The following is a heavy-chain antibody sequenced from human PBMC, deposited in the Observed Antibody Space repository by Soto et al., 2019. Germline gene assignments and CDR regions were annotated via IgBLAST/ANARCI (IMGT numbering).Heavy chain of an antibody. CDR3: ARDRAADKGGMDV. J-gene: IGHJ6*02. D-gene: IGHD6-13*01. Sequence: QVQLVESGGGVVQPGRSLRLSCAASGFTFSSYGMHWVRQAPGKGLEWVAVIWYDGSNKYYADSVKGRFTISRDNSKNTLYLQMNSLRAEDTAVYYCARDRAADKGGMDVWGLGTTVTVSS. V-gene: IGHV3-33*01. CDR1: GFTFSSYG. CDR2: IWYDGSNK.